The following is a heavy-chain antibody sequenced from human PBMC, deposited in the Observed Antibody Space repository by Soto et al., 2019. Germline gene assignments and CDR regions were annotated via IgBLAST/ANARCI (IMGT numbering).Heavy chain of an antibody. V-gene: IGHV3-15*01. CDR3: NYYYGSGSQTHYAFDI. CDR1: GFTFSNAW. D-gene: IGHD3-10*01. Sequence: GGSLRLSCAASGFTFSNAWMSWVRQAPGKGLEWVGRIKSKTDGGTTDYAAPVKGRFTISRDDSKNTLYLQMNSLKTEDTAVYYCNYYYGSGSQTHYAFDIWGQGTMVTVSS. J-gene: IGHJ3*02. CDR2: IKSKTDGGTT.